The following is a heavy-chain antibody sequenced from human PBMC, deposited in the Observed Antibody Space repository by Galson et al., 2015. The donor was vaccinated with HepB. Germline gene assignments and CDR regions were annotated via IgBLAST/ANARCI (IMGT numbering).Heavy chain of an antibody. J-gene: IGHJ4*02. Sequence: ETLSLTCAVYGGSFRGYYWSWIRQPPGKGLEWIGEINHSGSTNYNPSLKSRVTISVDTSKNQFSLKLSSVTAADTAVYYCARDRNSGYDWNYFDYWGQGTLVTVSS. D-gene: IGHD5-12*01. V-gene: IGHV4-34*01. CDR1: GGSFRGYY. CDR3: ARDRNSGYDWNYFDY. CDR2: INHSGST.